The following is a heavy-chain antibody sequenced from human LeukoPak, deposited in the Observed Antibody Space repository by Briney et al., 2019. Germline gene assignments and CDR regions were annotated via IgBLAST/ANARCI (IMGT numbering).Heavy chain of an antibody. J-gene: IGHJ4*02. Sequence: PGGSLRLSCAASGFTFSSYSMNWVRRAPGKGLEWVSYISSSSSAIYYADSVKGRFTISRDNARNELYLHMNSLRAEDTAVYYCARRLDSWGQGTLVTVSS. CDR1: GFTFSSYS. V-gene: IGHV3-48*01. CDR2: ISSSSSAI. CDR3: ARRLDS.